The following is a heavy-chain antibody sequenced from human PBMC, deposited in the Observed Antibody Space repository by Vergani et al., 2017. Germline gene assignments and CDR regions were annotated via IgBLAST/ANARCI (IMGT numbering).Heavy chain of an antibody. Sequence: EVQLVESGGGLVQPGGSLGISCAGSGFTFSSYSMNWVRQAPGTGVEWVSYISVGSSTIYNADSVKGRFTISRDNAKNSLYLQMNSLRAEDTAVYYCARAGIAVXALSGGYYYAMDVWGQGTTVTVSS. CDR2: ISVGSSTI. CDR1: GFTFSSYS. V-gene: IGHV3-48*01. D-gene: IGHD6-19*01. CDR3: ARAGIAVXALSGGYYYAMDV. J-gene: IGHJ6*02.